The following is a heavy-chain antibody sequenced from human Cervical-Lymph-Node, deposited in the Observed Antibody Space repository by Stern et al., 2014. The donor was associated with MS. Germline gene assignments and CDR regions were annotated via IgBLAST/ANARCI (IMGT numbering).Heavy chain of an antibody. Sequence: QVQLGQSGAEVKKPGSSVKVSCEASGGAFTSYVFSWVRQAPGQGIKWMGGIIPLFNTADYAQQFQGRVTITADDSTRTVYMERRSLRSEDTAVYCCASSWHTLYYYYYLDVWGRGTAVTVSS. CDR2: IIPLFNTA. CDR1: GGAFTSYV. D-gene: IGHD3-10*01. CDR3: ASSWHTLYYYYYLDV. J-gene: IGHJ6*02. V-gene: IGHV1-69*01.